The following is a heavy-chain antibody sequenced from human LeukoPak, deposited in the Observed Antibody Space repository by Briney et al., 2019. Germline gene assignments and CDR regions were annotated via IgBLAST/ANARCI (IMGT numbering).Heavy chain of an antibody. J-gene: IGHJ4*02. V-gene: IGHV3-30*02. CDR1: GFTFSSYG. CDR2: IRYDGSDK. D-gene: IGHD6-19*01. CDR3: AKGGEGSSGWYFFDY. Sequence: PGGSLRLSCAASGFTFSSYGIHWVRQAPVKGLEWVAFIRYDGSDKYFAGIVKGRFTISRDNSKNTVYLQMNSLRVEDTAVYYCAKGGEGSSGWYFFDYWGQGTLVTVSS.